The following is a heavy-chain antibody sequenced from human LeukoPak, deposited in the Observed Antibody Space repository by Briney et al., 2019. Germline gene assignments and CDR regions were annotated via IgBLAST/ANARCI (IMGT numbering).Heavy chain of an antibody. J-gene: IGHJ6*03. CDR1: GGTFSSYT. V-gene: IGHV1-69*02. CDR2: IIPILGIA. D-gene: IGHD1-14*01. Sequence: SVKVSCKASGGTFSSYTISWLRQAPGQGLEWMGRIIPILGIANYAQKFQGRVTITADKSTSTAYMELSSLRSEDTAVYYCARAGYNYYYYMDVWGKGTTVTVSS. CDR3: ARAGYNYYYYMDV.